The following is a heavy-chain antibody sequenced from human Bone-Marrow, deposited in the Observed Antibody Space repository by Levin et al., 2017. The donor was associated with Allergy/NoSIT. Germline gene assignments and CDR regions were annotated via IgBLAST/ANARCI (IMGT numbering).Heavy chain of an antibody. J-gene: IGHJ5*02. CDR2: INGDSNKI. Sequence: PGGSLRLSCAASGFAFRFYTLNWVRQAPGKGLEWVSSINGDSNKIYYADALKGRFTVSRDNANNSLFLQMDSLRAEDTAVYYCARDRASGSLPLGWFDPWGQGTLVTVSS. V-gene: IGHV3-21*01. CDR1: GFAFRFYT. CDR3: ARDRASGSLPLGWFDP. D-gene: IGHD3-10*01.